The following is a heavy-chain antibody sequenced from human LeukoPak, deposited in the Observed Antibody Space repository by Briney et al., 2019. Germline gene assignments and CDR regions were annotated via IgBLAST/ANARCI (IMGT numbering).Heavy chain of an antibody. CDR1: GFTFGDYA. J-gene: IGHJ5*02. V-gene: IGHV3-49*03. CDR2: IRSKAYGGTT. D-gene: IGHD6-13*01. Sequence: GGSLRLSCTASGFTFGDYAMSWFRQAPGKGLEWVGFIRSKAYGGTTEYAASVKGRFTISRDDSKSIAHLQMNSLKTEDTAVYYCASALGYSSSRPSWGQGTLVTVSS. CDR3: ASALGYSSSRPS.